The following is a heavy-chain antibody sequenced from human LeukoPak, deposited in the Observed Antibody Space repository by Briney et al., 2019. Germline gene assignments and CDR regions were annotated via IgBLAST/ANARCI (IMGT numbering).Heavy chain of an antibody. CDR2: IRYDGSNK. CDR1: GFTSSSYG. Sequence: VGSLRLSCAASGFTSSSYGIHWVRQAPGKGLEWVACIRYDGSNKYYADPLKGRFTISRNNSKNTLYLQMNCLRAEDTAVYYCAKVKQYSSSWYVIGYWGQGTLVTVSS. V-gene: IGHV3-30*02. CDR3: AKVKQYSSSWYVIGY. J-gene: IGHJ4*02. D-gene: IGHD6-13*01.